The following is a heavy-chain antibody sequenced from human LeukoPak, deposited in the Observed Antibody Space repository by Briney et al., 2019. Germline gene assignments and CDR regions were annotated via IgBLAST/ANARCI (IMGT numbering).Heavy chain of an antibody. Sequence: PGGSLRLSCAASGFTFSSYWMSWVRQAPGKGLEWVANIKQDGSEKYYVDSVKGRFTISKDNAKNSPYLQMNSLRAEDTAVYYCAREGLFGWELQWCAFDIWGQGTMVTVSS. CDR2: IKQDGSEK. CDR1: GFTFSSYW. CDR3: AREGLFGWELQWCAFDI. V-gene: IGHV3-7*01. J-gene: IGHJ3*02. D-gene: IGHD1-26*01.